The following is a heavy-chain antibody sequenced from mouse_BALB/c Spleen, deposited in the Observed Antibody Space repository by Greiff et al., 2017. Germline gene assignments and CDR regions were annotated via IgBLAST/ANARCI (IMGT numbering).Heavy chain of an antibody. CDR1: GYTFTSYW. J-gene: IGHJ4*01. Sequence: QVQLQQSGAELVKPGASVKMSCKASGYTFTSYWMHWVKQRPGQGLEWIGVIDPSDSYTSYNQKFKGKATLTVDTSSSTAYMQLSSLTSEDSAVYYCTRSLRRIYYAMDYWGQGTSVTVSS. V-gene: IGHV1S127*01. CDR3: TRSLRRIYYAMDY. D-gene: IGHD2-12*01. CDR2: IDPSDSYT.